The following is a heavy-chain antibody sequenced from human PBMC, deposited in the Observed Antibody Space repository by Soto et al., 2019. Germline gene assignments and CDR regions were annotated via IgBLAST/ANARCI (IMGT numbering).Heavy chain of an antibody. CDR2: IYPGDSDT. CDR3: ARPSLPYIGGSFAPPDAFDI. D-gene: IGHD3-16*01. J-gene: IGHJ3*02. Sequence: EVQLVQSGAEVKKPGESLKISCKGSGYSFTSYWIGWVRQMPGKGLEWMGIIYPGDSDTRYSPSFQGQVTISADKSISTAYLQWSSLKASDTAMYYCARPSLPYIGGSFAPPDAFDIWGQGTMVTVSS. CDR1: GYSFTSYW. V-gene: IGHV5-51*03.